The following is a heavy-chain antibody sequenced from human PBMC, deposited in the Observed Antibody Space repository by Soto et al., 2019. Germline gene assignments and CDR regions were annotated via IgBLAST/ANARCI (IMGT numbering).Heavy chain of an antibody. V-gene: IGHV3-30*03. D-gene: IGHD2-15*01. CDR3: ARDRHLDCDILSAPQNGGKDV. CDR1: GFTFSSYG. Sequence: GGSPRLSCAASGFTFSSYGMHWVRQAPGKGMEWVAVISYDGSNTYYADSVKGRFTISRDNSKNTLYLQLNRLRAEDTAVYYCARDRHLDCDILSAPQNGGKDVCGQGTTVIVS. CDR2: ISYDGSNT. J-gene: IGHJ6*02.